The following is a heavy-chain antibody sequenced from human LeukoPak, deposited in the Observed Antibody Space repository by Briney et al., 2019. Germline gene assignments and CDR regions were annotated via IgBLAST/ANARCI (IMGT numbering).Heavy chain of an antibody. V-gene: IGHV4-4*07. CDR3: ARDYSYGWYDY. CDR2: IYTSGST. CDR1: GGSLSSFY. J-gene: IGHJ4*02. D-gene: IGHD6-19*01. Sequence: PSETLSLTCTVSGGSLSSFYWSWIRQTAGKGLEWIGRIYTSGSTNYNPSLKSRVAMSVGTSKNQFSLNLSSVTAADTAVYYCARDYSYGWYDYWGQGTLVTVSS.